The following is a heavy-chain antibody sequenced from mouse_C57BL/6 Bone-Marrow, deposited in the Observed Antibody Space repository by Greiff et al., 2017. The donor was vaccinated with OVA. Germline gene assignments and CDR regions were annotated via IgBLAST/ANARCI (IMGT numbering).Heavy chain of an antibody. CDR3: ARWDLTGTDYAMDY. CDR2: IYIGNGYT. CDR1: GYTFTSYG. Sequence: EVKLMESGAELVRPGSSVKMSCKTSGYTFTSYGINWVKQRPGQGLEWIGYIYIGNGYTEYNEKFKGKATLTSDTSSSTAYMQLSSLTSEDSAIYFCARWDLTGTDYAMDYWGQGTSVTVSS. V-gene: IGHV1-58*01. D-gene: IGHD4-1*01. J-gene: IGHJ4*01.